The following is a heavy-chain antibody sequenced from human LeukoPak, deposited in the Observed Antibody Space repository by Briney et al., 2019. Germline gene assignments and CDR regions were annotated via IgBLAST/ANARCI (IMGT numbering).Heavy chain of an antibody. CDR1: GFSFSSFA. V-gene: IGHV3-30*04. J-gene: IGHJ4*02. Sequence: GGSLRLSCSASGFSFSSFAMHWVRQAPGKGLEWVAVISYDGSNKNYADSVKVRFTISRDNSKNTLYLQMNSLRAEDTAVYYCAKDDSGWHPLGLDNWGQGTLVTVSS. CDR2: ISYDGSNK. CDR3: AKDDSGWHPLGLDN. D-gene: IGHD6-19*01.